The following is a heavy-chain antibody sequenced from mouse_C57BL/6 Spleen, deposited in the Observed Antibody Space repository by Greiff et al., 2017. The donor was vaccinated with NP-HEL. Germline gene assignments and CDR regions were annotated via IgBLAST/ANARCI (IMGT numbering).Heavy chain of an antibody. D-gene: IGHD4-1*01. CDR1: GYTFTSYW. Sequence: QVQLQQPGAELVMPGASVKLSCKASGYTFTSYWMHWVKQRPGQGLEWIGEIDPSDSYTNYNQKFKGKSTLTVDKSSSTAYMQLSSLTSEDSAVYYGARGTGTRYFDYWGQGTTLTVSS. CDR2: IDPSDSYT. V-gene: IGHV1-69*01. CDR3: ARGTGTRYFDY. J-gene: IGHJ2*01.